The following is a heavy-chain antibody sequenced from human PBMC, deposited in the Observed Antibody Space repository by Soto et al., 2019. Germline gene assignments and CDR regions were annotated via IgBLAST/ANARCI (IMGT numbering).Heavy chain of an antibody. D-gene: IGHD5-18*01. V-gene: IGHV3-30*18. J-gene: IGHJ3*02. Sequence: QVQLVESAGGVVQPGRSLTLSCAASGFTFSSYGMYWVRQAPGKGLEWVAVISYDGRNQYYEDSVKGRMTISRDNSKNTLYLQVNSLRAEYTAVYYCAKCQELWREAGAFDIWGQGTMVTVSS. CDR2: ISYDGRNQ. CDR3: AKCQELWREAGAFDI. CDR1: GFTFSSYG.